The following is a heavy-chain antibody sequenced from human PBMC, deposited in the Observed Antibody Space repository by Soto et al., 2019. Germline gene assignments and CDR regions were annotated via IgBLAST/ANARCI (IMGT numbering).Heavy chain of an antibody. Sequence: GGSLRLSCTASGFTFSLFSMDWVRQAPGRGLESVSSISPSTSYTYYADSVKGRFTTSRDNAKNSVYLQMNSLRAEDTAVYYFAFVLITPEGSLDPSGQRTLVPVSS. CDR1: GFTFSLFS. CDR3: AFVLITPEGSLDP. J-gene: IGHJ5*02. CDR2: ISPSTSYT. V-gene: IGHV3-21*01. D-gene: IGHD3-10*01.